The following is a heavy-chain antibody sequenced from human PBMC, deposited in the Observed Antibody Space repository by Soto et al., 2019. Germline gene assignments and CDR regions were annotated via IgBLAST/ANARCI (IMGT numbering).Heavy chain of an antibody. J-gene: IGHJ4*02. V-gene: IGHV3-11*01. Sequence: GGSLRLSCTASGFTFGDYAMSWFRQAPGKGLEWVGFISSSGSTIYYADSVKGRFTISRDNAKNSLYLQMNSLRAEDTAVYYCAREYVWCGFDYWGQGTLVTVSS. D-gene: IGHD3-10*02. CDR2: ISSSGSTI. CDR1: GFTFGDYA. CDR3: AREYVWCGFDY.